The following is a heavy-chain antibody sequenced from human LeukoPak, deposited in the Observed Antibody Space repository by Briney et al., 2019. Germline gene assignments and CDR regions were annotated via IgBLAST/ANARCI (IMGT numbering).Heavy chain of an antibody. J-gene: IGHJ4*02. CDR1: GFTFRNFG. CDR2: IWYDGSNQ. D-gene: IGHD3-16*01. Sequence: GRSLRLSCAASGFTFRNFGMHWVRQAPGKGLEWVAVIWYDGSNQYYADSVKGRFIFSRDNSKNMLYLQMNSLRAEDTAVYYCVRDRGGLHYFDYWGQGTLVTVSS. CDR3: VRDRGGLHYFDY. V-gene: IGHV3-33*08.